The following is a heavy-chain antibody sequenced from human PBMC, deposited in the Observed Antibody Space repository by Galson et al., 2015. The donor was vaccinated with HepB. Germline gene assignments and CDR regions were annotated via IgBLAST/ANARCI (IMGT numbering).Heavy chain of an antibody. V-gene: IGHV3-33*08. CDR2: IWYDGSHK. D-gene: IGHD3-10*01. Sequence: SLRLSCAASGFNFTNYGMHWVRQAPGKGLEWVAVIWYDGSHKYYADSVKGRFTISRDTSKNTLYLQMNSLRAEDTALYYCARDGLWFEDGFFGSYFDYWGQGTLVTVSS. J-gene: IGHJ4*02. CDR3: ARDGLWFEDGFFGSYFDY. CDR1: GFNFTNYG.